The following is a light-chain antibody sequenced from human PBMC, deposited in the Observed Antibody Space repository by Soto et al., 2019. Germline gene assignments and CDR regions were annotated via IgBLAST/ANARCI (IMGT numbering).Light chain of an antibody. J-gene: IGKJ1*01. V-gene: IGKV3-15*01. Sequence: EIVMTQSPGTLSVPPGERATLSCRASQSVGSDLAWYQQKPGQAPRLLIYGASSRPTGVPARFSGSGSGTEFTLTISSLQSEDFAVYSCLQYNNGGGFGQGTKVDIK. CDR2: GAS. CDR1: QSVGSD. CDR3: LQYNNGGG.